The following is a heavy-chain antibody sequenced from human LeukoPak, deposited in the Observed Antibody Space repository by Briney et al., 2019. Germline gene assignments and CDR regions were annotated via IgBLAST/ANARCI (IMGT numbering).Heavy chain of an antibody. CDR2: IRYDGSNK. CDR1: GFTFSSYG. Sequence: QTGGSLRLSCAASGFTFSSYGMHWVRQAPGKGLEWVAFIRYDGSNKYYADSVKGRFTISRDNSKNTLYLQMNSLRAEDTAVYYCAKDHSGSYDPEYFQHWGQGTLVTVSS. CDR3: AKDHSGSYDPEYFQH. V-gene: IGHV3-30*02. J-gene: IGHJ1*01. D-gene: IGHD1-26*01.